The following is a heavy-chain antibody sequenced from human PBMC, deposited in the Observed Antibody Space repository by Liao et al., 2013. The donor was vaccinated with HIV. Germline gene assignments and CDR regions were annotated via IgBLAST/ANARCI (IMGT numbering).Heavy chain of an antibody. CDR1: GGSLTNYY. D-gene: IGHD3/OR15-3a*01. Sequence: QVQLQESGPGLVRPSETLSLTCSVSGGSLTNYYWTWIRQPPGRELEWIGYIYYTGSTNYNPSLKSRVSMSVDTSKNQFSLSLGSVTAADTAIYHCARGLGHFDFWGQGTLVTVSS. J-gene: IGHJ4*02. V-gene: IGHV4-59*01. CDR2: IYYTGST. CDR3: ARGLGHFDF.